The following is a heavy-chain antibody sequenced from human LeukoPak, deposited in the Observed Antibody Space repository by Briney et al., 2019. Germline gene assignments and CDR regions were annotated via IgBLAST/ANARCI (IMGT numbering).Heavy chain of an antibody. CDR3: ARDVTIFGLVMSQYYYMDV. J-gene: IGHJ6*03. CDR1: GGSISSGDYY. V-gene: IGHV4-30-4*01. D-gene: IGHD3-3*01. Sequence: SQTLSLTCTVSGGSISSGDYYWSWIRQPPGKGLEWIGYIYYSGSTYYNPSLKSRVTISVETSKSQCSLKLSSVTAADTAVYYCARDVTIFGLVMSQYYYMDVWGKGTTVTVSS. CDR2: IYYSGST.